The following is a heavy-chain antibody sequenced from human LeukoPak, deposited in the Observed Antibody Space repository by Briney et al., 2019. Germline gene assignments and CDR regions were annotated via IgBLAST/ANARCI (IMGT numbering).Heavy chain of an antibody. D-gene: IGHD7-27*01. CDR3: TRDRGSSTLGDY. Sequence: PGQSLRLSCTVSGFTFGDYAINWVRQAPGKGLEWVGFIRSKALGETAEYAASVKGRFTISRDDSKSIAYLQMNSLKTEDTAVYYCTRDRGSSTLGDYWGQGTLVTVSS. CDR2: IRSKALGETA. J-gene: IGHJ4*02. CDR1: GFTFGDYA. V-gene: IGHV3-49*04.